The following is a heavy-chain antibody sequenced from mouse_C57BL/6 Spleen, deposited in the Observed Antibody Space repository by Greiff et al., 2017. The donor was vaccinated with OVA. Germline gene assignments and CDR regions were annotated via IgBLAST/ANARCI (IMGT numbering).Heavy chain of an antibody. CDR2: INPSTGGT. V-gene: IGHV1-42*01. CDR3: ARRYGSREGYFDV. Sequence: EVQLQQSGPELVKPGASVKISCKASGYSFTGYYMNWVKQSPEKSLEWIGEINPSTGGTTYNQKFKAKATLTVDKSSSTAYMQLKSLTSEDSAVYYCARRYGSREGYFDVWGTGTTVTVSS. J-gene: IGHJ1*03. D-gene: IGHD1-1*01. CDR1: GYSFTGYY.